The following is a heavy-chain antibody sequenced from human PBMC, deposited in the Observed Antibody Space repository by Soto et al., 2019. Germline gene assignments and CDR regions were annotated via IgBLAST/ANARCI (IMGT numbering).Heavy chain of an antibody. D-gene: IGHD2-15*01. J-gene: IGHJ4*02. CDR1: GGSITSDNL. CDR3: ARGGNYLFAY. CDR2: IHHSGST. Sequence: PLETLSLTCVVSGGSITSDNLWHWVRLPPGKGLEWIGEIHHSGSTHYNPSLKNRVTISVDKSHNQFSLKLSSVTAADTAVYYCARGGNYLFAYWGQGTPVTVSS. V-gene: IGHV4-4*02.